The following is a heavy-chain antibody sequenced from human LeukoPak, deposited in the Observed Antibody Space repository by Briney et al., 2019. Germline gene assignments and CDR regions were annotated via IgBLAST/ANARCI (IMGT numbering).Heavy chain of an antibody. CDR2: IHYSGSP. J-gene: IGHJ4*02. Sequence: KPSETLSLTCTVSGASISSYYGNWIRQSPGKGLEWIACIHYSGSPNYNPSLKSRITISLDTSKNQYSLKLSSVAAADTAVYYCARGENTVGATDFDYWGQGTLVTVSS. CDR1: GASISSYY. D-gene: IGHD1-26*01. V-gene: IGHV4-59*01. CDR3: ARGENTVGATDFDY.